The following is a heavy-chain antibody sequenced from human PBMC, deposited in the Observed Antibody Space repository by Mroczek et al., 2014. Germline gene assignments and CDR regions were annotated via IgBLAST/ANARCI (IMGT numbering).Heavy chain of an antibody. CDR2: IYTSGST. V-gene: IGHV4-4*07. D-gene: IGHD1-20*01. Sequence: QVQLQQWGPGLVKPSETLSLTCTVSGGSISSYYWSWIRQPAGKGLEWIGRIYTSGSTNYNPSLKSRVTMSVDTSKNQFSLKLSSVTAADTAVYYCARDHRYNWNRGGYYYGMDVWGQGTTVTVSS. CDR3: ARDHRYNWNRGGYYYGMDV. J-gene: IGHJ6*02. CDR1: GGSISSYY.